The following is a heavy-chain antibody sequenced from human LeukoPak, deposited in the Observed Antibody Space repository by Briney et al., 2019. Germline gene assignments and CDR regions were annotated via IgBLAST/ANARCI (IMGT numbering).Heavy chain of an antibody. CDR1: GFTFSSYA. D-gene: IGHD6-19*01. CDR3: AKDSSGWYSYFDY. V-gene: IGHV3-23*01. CDR2: ISGSGGST. Sequence: PLGSLRLSCAASGFTFSSYAMSWVRQAPGKGLEWVSAISGSGGSTYYADSGKGRFTISRDNSKNTLYLQMNSLRAEDTAVYYCAKDSSGWYSYFDYWGQGTLVTVSS. J-gene: IGHJ4*02.